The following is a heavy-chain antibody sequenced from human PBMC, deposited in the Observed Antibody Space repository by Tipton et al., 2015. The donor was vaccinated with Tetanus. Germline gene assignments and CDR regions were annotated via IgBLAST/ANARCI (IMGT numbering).Heavy chain of an antibody. CDR3: ARRRTTTALANYFDS. Sequence: TLSLTCTVSGDSISSTSYHWGWIRQPPGKGLEWIGSIYYSGSTNYNPSLKSRVTISVDTSKNQFSLKLSSVTAADTAVYYCARRRTTTALANYFDSWGQGTQVTVSS. CDR2: IYYSGST. D-gene: IGHD1-1*01. J-gene: IGHJ4*02. CDR1: GDSISSTSYH. V-gene: IGHV4-39*07.